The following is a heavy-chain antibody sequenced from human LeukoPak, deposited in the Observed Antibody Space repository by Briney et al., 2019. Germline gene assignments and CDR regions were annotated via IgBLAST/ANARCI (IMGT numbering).Heavy chain of an antibody. CDR2: ISSSSSYT. Sequence: GGSLRLPCAASGFTFSDYYMSWIRQAPGKGLEWVSYISSSSSYTNYADSVKGRFTISRDNAKNSLHLQLNSLRDEDTAVYYCARDGDTTIVNFAFDIWGQGTMVTVSS. CDR3: ARDGDTTIVNFAFDI. V-gene: IGHV3-11*06. CDR1: GFTFSDYY. J-gene: IGHJ3*02. D-gene: IGHD3-16*02.